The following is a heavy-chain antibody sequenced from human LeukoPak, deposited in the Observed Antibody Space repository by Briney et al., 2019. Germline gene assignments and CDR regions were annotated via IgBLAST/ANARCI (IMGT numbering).Heavy chain of an antibody. CDR2: INHSGST. V-gene: IGHV4-34*01. Sequence: PSETLSLTCAVYGGSFSGYYWSWIRQPPGKGLEWIGEINHSGSTNYNPSLKSRVTISVDTSKNQFSLKLSSVTAADTAVYYCGGSGSYYDYYYYYGMDVWGQGTTVTVSS. CDR1: GGSFSGYY. J-gene: IGHJ6*02. CDR3: GGSGSYYDYYYYYGMDV. D-gene: IGHD3-10*01.